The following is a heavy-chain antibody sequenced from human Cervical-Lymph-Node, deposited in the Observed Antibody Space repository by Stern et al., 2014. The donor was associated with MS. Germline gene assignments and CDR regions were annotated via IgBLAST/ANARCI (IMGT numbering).Heavy chain of an antibody. Sequence: EDQLVESGGGLVQPGGSLKLSCAASGFTFSGSAMHWVRQASGKGLEWVGRIRSKANSYATAYAASVKGRFTISRDDSKNTAYLQMNSLKTEDTAVYYCTRLHYGSGSYDYWGQGTLVTVSS. CDR1: GFTFSGSA. V-gene: IGHV3-73*01. CDR3: TRLHYGSGSYDY. CDR2: IRSKANSYAT. J-gene: IGHJ4*02. D-gene: IGHD3-10*01.